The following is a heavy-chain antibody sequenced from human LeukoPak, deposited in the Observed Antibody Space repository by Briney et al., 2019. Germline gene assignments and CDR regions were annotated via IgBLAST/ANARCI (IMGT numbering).Heavy chain of an antibody. J-gene: IGHJ3*02. CDR2: INHSGST. CDR3: ARGVGSHGDYGVRYDAFDI. CDR1: GGSFSGYY. Sequence: SETLSLTCAVYGGSFSGYYWSWIRQPPGKGLEWIGEINHSGSTNYNPSLKSRVTISVDTSKNQFSLKLSSVTAADTAVYYCARGVGSHGDYGVRYDAFDIWGQGTMVTVSS. V-gene: IGHV4-34*01. D-gene: IGHD4-17*01.